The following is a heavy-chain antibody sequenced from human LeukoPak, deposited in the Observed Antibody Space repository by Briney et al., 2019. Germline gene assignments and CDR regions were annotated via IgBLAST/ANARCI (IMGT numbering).Heavy chain of an antibody. CDR1: ESTFSIYA. CDR2: ISGSGSYT. J-gene: IGHJ5*01. V-gene: IGHV3-23*01. D-gene: IGHD2-2*01. Sequence: GGSLRLSCAASESTFSIYAVSWVRQVPGRGLEWVSVISGSGSYTYYIDSVKGRFTISRDNSKNMVYLQMNSLRAEDTALYYCAKDRVGGHPDKWLDSWGQGTQATVSS. CDR3: AKDRVGGHPDKWLDS.